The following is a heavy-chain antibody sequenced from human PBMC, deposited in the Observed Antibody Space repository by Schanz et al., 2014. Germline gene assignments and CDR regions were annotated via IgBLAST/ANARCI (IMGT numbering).Heavy chain of an antibody. V-gene: IGHV3-53*01. J-gene: IGHJ3*01. CDR1: GFTVNTNY. CDR2: MYINSGST. D-gene: IGHD5-12*01. Sequence: EVQRVEPCGFLIPPLGSLRLSCAVSGFTVNTNYMSWVRQAPGKGLEWISSMYINSGSTQYADSVKGRFIISRDSSKNTLFLQMNSLRAEDTAVYFCARDGGRDGYNLAFDVWGQGTLVTVSS. CDR3: ARDGGRDGYNLAFDV.